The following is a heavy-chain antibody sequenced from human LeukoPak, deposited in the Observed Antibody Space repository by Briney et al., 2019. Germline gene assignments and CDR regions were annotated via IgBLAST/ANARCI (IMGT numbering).Heavy chain of an antibody. CDR3: AKWSKGIAAAGIFDY. CDR2: ISYDGSDK. D-gene: IGHD6-13*01. CDR1: GFTFSSYG. J-gene: IGHJ4*02. Sequence: HPGGSLRLSCAASGFTFSSYGTHWVRKAPGKGLDLVALISYDGSDKGYAESVKGRFTISRDNSKNTLYLQMNSLRAEDTAVYYCAKWSKGIAAAGIFDYWGQGTLVTVSS. V-gene: IGHV3-30*18.